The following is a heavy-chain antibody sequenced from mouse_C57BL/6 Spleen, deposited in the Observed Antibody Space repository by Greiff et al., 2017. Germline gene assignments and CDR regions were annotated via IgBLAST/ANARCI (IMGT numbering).Heavy chain of an antibody. V-gene: IGHV5-6*01. CDR2: ISSGGSYT. CDR3: ARHGDYGGFAY. CDR1: GFTFSSYG. D-gene: IGHD2-4*01. Sequence: EVQRVESGGDLVKPGGSLKLSCAASGFTFSSYGMSWVRQTPDKRLEWVATISSGGSYTYYPDSVKGRFTISRDNAKNTLYLQMSSLKSEDTAMYYCARHGDYGGFAYWGQGTLVTVSA. J-gene: IGHJ3*01.